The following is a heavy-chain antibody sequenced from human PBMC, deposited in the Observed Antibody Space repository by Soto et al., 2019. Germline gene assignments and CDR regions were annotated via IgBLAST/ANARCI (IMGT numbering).Heavy chain of an antibody. D-gene: IGHD5-12*01. Sequence: EVQLVESGGGLVQPGGSLRLSCAASGFTFSSYWMSWVRQAPGKGLEWVANIKQDGSEKYYVDSVKGRFTISRDNAKNALDLQMNSPGPEDRAGYYCAGGEGSGYDLGIFDYWGQGTLVTVSS. CDR2: IKQDGSEK. CDR1: GFTFSSYW. J-gene: IGHJ4*02. V-gene: IGHV3-7*01. CDR3: AGGEGSGYDLGIFDY.